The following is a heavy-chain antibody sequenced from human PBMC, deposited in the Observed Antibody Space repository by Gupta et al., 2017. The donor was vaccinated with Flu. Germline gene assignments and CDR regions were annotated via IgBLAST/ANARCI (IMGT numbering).Heavy chain of an antibody. CDR1: GGSFGGYY. V-gene: IGHV4-34*01. CDR2: INHSGST. Sequence: QVQLQQWGAGLLKPSETLSLTCAVYGGSFGGYYWSWIRQPPGKGLEWIGEINHSGSTNYNPSLKSRATISVDTSKNQFSLKLSSVTAADTAVYYCASMVGPTLYYYGMDVWGQGTTVTVSS. CDR3: ASMVGPTLYYYGMDV. D-gene: IGHD2-15*01. J-gene: IGHJ6*02.